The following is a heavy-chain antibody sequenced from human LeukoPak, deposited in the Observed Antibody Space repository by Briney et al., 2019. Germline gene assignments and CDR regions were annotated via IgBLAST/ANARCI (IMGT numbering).Heavy chain of an antibody. J-gene: IGHJ2*01. CDR2: ISWNRGSI. D-gene: IGHD6-13*01. V-gene: IGHV3-9*01. Sequence: GGSLRLSCAASGFTFDDYGMHWVRHAPGKGLEWVSGISWNRGSIVYADSVKGRFTISRDTAKNSLYLQMNSLRPEDTALYYCAKGGAAADNYWYFDLWGRGTLVTVSS. CDR3: AKGGAAADNYWYFDL. CDR1: GFTFDDYG.